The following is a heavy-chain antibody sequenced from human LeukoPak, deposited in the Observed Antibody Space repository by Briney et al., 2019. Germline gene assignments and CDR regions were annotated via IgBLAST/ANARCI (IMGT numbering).Heavy chain of an antibody. D-gene: IGHD3-3*01. CDR2: INTNTGNP. Sequence: ASVKVSCKASGYTFTSYAMNWVRQAPGQGLEWMGWINTNTGNPTYAQGFTGRFVFSLDTSVSTAYLQISSLKAEDTAVYYCACNDFWSGYYTFDYWGQGTLVTVSS. V-gene: IGHV7-4-1*02. J-gene: IGHJ4*02. CDR1: GYTFTSYA. CDR3: ACNDFWSGYYTFDY.